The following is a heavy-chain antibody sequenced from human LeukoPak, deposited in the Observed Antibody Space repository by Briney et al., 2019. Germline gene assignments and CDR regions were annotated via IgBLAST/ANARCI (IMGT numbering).Heavy chain of an antibody. CDR2: INTDGSTT. Sequence: GGSLRLSCAASGFTFSSYWMHWVRRAPGKGLVWVSRINTDGSTTTYADSVKGRFTISRDNAKNTLYLQMNSLRAEDTAVYYCARALPGYYGMDVWGQGTTVTVSS. CDR1: GFTFSSYW. J-gene: IGHJ6*02. V-gene: IGHV3-74*01. D-gene: IGHD7-27*01. CDR3: ARALPGYYGMDV.